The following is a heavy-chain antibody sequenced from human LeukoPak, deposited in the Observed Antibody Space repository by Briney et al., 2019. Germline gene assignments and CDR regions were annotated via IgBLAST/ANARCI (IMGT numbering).Heavy chain of an antibody. J-gene: IGHJ4*02. CDR2: IIPIFGTA. V-gene: IGHV1-69*13. D-gene: IGHD4-23*01. CDR3: ARGWLAESTVVTPYNY. Sequence: SVKVSCKASGGTFSSYAIRWVRQAPGQGLEWMGGIIPIFGTANYAQKFQGRVTISAVESMSTAYMQLSSLRSVDTAVYYCARGWLAESTVVTPYNYWGQGTLVTVSS. CDR1: GGTFSSYA.